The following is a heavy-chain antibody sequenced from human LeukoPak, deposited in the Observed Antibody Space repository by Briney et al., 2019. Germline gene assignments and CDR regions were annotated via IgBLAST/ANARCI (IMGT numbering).Heavy chain of an antibody. D-gene: IGHD3-22*01. CDR3: ARDTGYYYDRKYYYYYMDV. J-gene: IGHJ6*03. Sequence: SQTLSLTCTVSGGSISSGSYYWSWIRQPAGKGLEWIGRIYTSGSTNYNPSLKSRVTISVDTSKNQFSLKLSSLTAADTPVYYCARDTGYYYDRKYYYYYMDVWGKGTTVTVSS. V-gene: IGHV4-61*02. CDR1: GGSISSGSYY. CDR2: IYTSGST.